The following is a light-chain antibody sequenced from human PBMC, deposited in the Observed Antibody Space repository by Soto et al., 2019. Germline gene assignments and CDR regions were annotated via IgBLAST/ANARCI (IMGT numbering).Light chain of an antibody. CDR2: AAS. CDR1: QGIRDD. CDR3: LQDYDYTYT. J-gene: IGKJ2*01. Sequence: AIQMTQPPSSLSASVGDIVTITCVASQGIRDDLGWYQQKPGKAPKLLIYAASNLQSGVPSRFSGSGSGTDFNLIISSLQTEDFATYECLQDYDYTYTFGQGTKVDIK. V-gene: IGKV1-6*01.